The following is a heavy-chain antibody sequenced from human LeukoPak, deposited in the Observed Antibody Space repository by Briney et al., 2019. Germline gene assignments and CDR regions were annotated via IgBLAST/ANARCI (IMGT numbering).Heavy chain of an antibody. V-gene: IGHV3-23*01. Sequence: PGGSLRLSCAASGFPFSAYAMSWVRQAPGKGLEWVSAISASGDTTYYADSVRGRFTISRDNSKNTLYLQMNSLRAEDTAVYYCARGGSYLSAFDIWGQGTMVTVSS. D-gene: IGHD1-26*01. J-gene: IGHJ3*02. CDR3: ARGGSYLSAFDI. CDR1: GFPFSAYA. CDR2: ISASGDTT.